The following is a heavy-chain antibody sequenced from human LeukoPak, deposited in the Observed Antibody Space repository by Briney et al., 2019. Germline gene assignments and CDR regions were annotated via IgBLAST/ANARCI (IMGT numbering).Heavy chain of an antibody. Sequence: GGSLRLSCAASGFTFSSYSMNWVRQAPGKGLEWVSSISSSSSYIYYADSVKGRFTISRDNAKNSLYLQMNSLRAEDTAVYYCERERGTVAASSDYWGQGTLVTVSS. CDR3: ERERGTVAASSDY. J-gene: IGHJ4*02. CDR2: ISSSSSYI. CDR1: GFTFSSYS. D-gene: IGHD2-15*01. V-gene: IGHV3-21*01.